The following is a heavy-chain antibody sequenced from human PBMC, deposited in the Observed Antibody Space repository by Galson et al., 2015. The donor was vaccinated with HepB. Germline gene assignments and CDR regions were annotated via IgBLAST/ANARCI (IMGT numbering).Heavy chain of an antibody. D-gene: IGHD3-22*01. CDR2: ISGSGGST. Sequence: SLRLSCAASGFTFSSYAMSWVRQAPGKGLEWVSAISGSGGSTYYADSVKGRFTISRDNSKNTLYLQMNSLRAEDTAVYYCAKIPVGYYDSSGYYPGPYSYYYYYMDVWGKGTTVTVSS. J-gene: IGHJ6*03. CDR1: GFTFSSYA. V-gene: IGHV3-23*01. CDR3: AKIPVGYYDSSGYYPGPYSYYYYYMDV.